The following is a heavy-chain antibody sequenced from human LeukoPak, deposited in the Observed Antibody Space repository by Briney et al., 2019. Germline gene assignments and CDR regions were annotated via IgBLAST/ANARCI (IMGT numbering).Heavy chain of an antibody. CDR1: GGSFSGYY. Sequence: PSETLSLTCAVYGGSFSGYYWSWIRQPPEKGLEWIGEINHSGSTNYNPSLKSRVTISVDTSKNQFSLKLSSVTAADTAVYYCARGPYCSSTSCYGSWFDPWGQGTLVTVSS. V-gene: IGHV4-34*01. CDR3: ARGPYCSSTSCYGSWFDP. J-gene: IGHJ5*02. CDR2: INHSGST. D-gene: IGHD2-2*01.